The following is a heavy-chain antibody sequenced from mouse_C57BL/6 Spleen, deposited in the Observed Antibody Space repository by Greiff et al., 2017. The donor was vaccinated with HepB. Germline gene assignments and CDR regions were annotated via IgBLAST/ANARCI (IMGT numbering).Heavy chain of an antibody. J-gene: IGHJ2*01. V-gene: IGHV5-4*01. CDR3: ARDHYYGFDY. CDR1: GFTFSSDA. Sequence: EVKLVESGAGLVKPGGSLKLSCAASGFTFSSDAMSWVRQTPEKRLEWVATISDGGSYTYYPDNVKGRFTISRDNAKNNLYLQMSQLKSEDTAMYYCARDHYYGFDYWGQGTTLTVSS. D-gene: IGHD1-2*01. CDR2: ISDGGSYT.